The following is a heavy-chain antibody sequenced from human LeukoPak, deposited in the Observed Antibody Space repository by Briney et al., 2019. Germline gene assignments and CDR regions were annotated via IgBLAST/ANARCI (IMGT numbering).Heavy chain of an antibody. CDR1: GFTFTRYW. V-gene: IGHV3-74*01. D-gene: IGHD1-26*01. CDR3: ARVQNEWQLLPGFDY. Sequence: GGCLRLFCAASGFTFTRYWMHWVRHAPGKGLVWVSRINTDGSSTAYADSVKGRFTISRDNAKNTVYLQMNSLRAEDTAVYYCARVQNEWQLLPGFDYWGQGTLVTVSS. J-gene: IGHJ4*02. CDR2: INTDGSST.